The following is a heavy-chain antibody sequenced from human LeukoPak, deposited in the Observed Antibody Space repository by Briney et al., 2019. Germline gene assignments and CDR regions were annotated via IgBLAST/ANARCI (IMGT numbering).Heavy chain of an antibody. CDR3: ARGVWGGYLGGDY. CDR1: GYTFSGFY. Sequence: GASVKVSYKASGYTFSGFYIHWVRQAPGQGLEWMGWINPNSGVTNYAQKFQGRVTMTRDTSISTAYMELSRLRSDDTAVYYCARGVWGGYLGGDYWGQGTLVTVSS. J-gene: IGHJ4*02. D-gene: IGHD3-16*02. CDR2: INPNSGVT. V-gene: IGHV1-2*02.